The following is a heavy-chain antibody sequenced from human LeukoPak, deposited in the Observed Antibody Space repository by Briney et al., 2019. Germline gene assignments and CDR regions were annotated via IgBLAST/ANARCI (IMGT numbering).Heavy chain of an antibody. D-gene: IGHD1-26*01. J-gene: IGHJ4*02. CDR2: IYSDRST. CDR3: ARESGSYSQYFDY. Sequence: GGSLRLSCAASGFTVSNNYMSWVRQAPGKGLEWVSVIYSDRSTYYADSVKGRFTISRDNSKNTLYLQMNSLRAEDTAVYYCARESGSYSQYFDYWGQGTLVTVSS. CDR1: GFTVSNNY. V-gene: IGHV3-53*01.